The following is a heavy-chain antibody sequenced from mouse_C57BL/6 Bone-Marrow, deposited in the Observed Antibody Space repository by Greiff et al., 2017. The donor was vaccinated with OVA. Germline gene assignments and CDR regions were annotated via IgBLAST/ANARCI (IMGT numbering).Heavy chain of an antibody. D-gene: IGHD5-1*01. J-gene: IGHJ3*01. CDR1: GFSLTSYG. Sequence: QVQLKESGPGLVQPSQSLSITCTVSGFSLTSYGLHWVRHSPGKGLEWLGVIWRGGSTDYNAAFISKLSISKDNSKSQVFFKMNSLQADDTAIYYCARMEGVRAWFAYWGQGTLVTVSA. CDR3: ARMEGVRAWFAY. CDR2: IWRGGST. V-gene: IGHV2-2*01.